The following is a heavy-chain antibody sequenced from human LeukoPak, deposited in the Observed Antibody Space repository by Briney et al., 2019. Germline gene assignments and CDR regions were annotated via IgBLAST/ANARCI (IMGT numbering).Heavy chain of an antibody. CDR3: AKDGGDIVVVPAAMDV. Sequence: GGSLRLSCAASGFTFSSYAMSWVRQAPGKGLEWVSAISGSGGSTYYADSVKGRFTISRDNSKNTLYLQMNSLRAEDTAVYYCAKDGGDIVVVPAAMDVWGQGTTVTVSS. CDR2: ISGSGGST. J-gene: IGHJ6*02. CDR1: GFTFSSYA. D-gene: IGHD2-2*01. V-gene: IGHV3-23*01.